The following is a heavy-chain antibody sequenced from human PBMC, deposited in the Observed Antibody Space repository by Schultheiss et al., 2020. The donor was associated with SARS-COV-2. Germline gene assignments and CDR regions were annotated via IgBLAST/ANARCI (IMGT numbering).Heavy chain of an antibody. V-gene: IGHV3-33*01. Sequence: GGSLRLSCAASGFTFSSYGMHWVRQAPGKGLEWVAVIWYDGSNKYYADSVKGRFTISRDNSKNTLYLQMNSLRAEDTAVYYCARKRWPDAFDIWGQGTMVTVSS. CDR1: GFTFSSYG. CDR3: ARKRWPDAFDI. D-gene: IGHD4-23*01. J-gene: IGHJ3*02. CDR2: IWYDGSNK.